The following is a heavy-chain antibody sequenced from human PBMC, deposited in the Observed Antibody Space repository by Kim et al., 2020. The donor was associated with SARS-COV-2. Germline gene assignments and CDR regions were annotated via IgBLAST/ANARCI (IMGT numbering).Heavy chain of an antibody. V-gene: IGHV4-59*13. Sequence: SRTLSLTCTVSGGSISSYYWSWIRQPPGKGLEWIGYIYYSGSTNYNPSLKSRVTISVDTSKNQFSLKLSSVTAADTAVYYCAREGILRRLGFDPWGQGTL. J-gene: IGHJ5*02. CDR2: IYYSGST. CDR3: AREGILRRLGFDP. CDR1: GGSISSYY.